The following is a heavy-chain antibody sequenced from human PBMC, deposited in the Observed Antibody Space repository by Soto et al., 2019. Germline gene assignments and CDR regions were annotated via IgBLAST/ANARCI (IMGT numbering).Heavy chain of an antibody. Sequence: GGSQRLSCAASGFSFNTFDMSWVRQAPGKGLEWVSVILGRDDTTYYADSVKGRFTISRDTFKNTLHLQMYSLRVEDTALYFCTKGAWLDYWGQGTLVTVSS. V-gene: IGHV3-23*01. D-gene: IGHD5-12*01. J-gene: IGHJ4*02. CDR1: GFSFNTFD. CDR2: ILGRDDTT. CDR3: TKGAWLDY.